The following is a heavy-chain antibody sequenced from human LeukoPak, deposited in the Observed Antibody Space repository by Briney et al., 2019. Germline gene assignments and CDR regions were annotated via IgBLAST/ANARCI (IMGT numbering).Heavy chain of an antibody. CDR1: GLTFSSYW. D-gene: IGHD3-22*01. V-gene: IGHV3-7*01. J-gene: IGHJ4*02. CDR3: ARGVGTMIVVVPGY. Sequence: PRGSLRLSCAASGLTFSSYWMSWVRQAPGKGLEWVANIKQDGSEKYYVDSVKGRFTISRDNAKNSLYLQMNSLRAEDTAVYYCARGVGTMIVVVPGYWGQGTLVTVSS. CDR2: IKQDGSEK.